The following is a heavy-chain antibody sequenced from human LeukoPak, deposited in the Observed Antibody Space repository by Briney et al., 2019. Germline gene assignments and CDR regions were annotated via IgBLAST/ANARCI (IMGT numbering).Heavy chain of an antibody. CDR1: GYTFTGYY. Sequence: ASVNVSCKASGYTFTGYYMHWVRQAPGQGLEWMGWINPNSGGTNYAQKFQGRVTMTRDTSISTAYMELSRLRSDDTAVYYCARGPRIAVAGTLLYFQHWGQGTLVTVSS. J-gene: IGHJ1*01. CDR2: INPNSGGT. V-gene: IGHV1-2*02. CDR3: ARGPRIAVAGTLLYFQH. D-gene: IGHD6-19*01.